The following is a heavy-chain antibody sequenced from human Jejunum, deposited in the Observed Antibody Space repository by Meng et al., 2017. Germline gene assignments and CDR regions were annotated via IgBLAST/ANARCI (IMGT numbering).Heavy chain of an antibody. CDR1: GFTFTSSA. D-gene: IGHD3-22*01. CDR3: AALKEDSSGLGDY. V-gene: IGHV1-58*01. J-gene: IGHJ4*02. Sequence: SVKVSCKASGFTFTSSAVQWVRQARGQRLEWIGWIVVGSGNTNYAQKFQERVTITRDMSTSTAYMELSSLRSEDMAVYYCAALKEDSSGLGDYWGQGTLVTVSS. CDR2: IVVGSGNT.